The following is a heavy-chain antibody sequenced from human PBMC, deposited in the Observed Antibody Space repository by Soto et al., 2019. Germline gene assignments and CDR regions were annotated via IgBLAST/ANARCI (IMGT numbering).Heavy chain of an antibody. CDR3: ARDRDQQLGHRSCDY. J-gene: IGHJ4*02. V-gene: IGHV3-7*03. D-gene: IGHD6-13*01. CDR2: IKQDGSEK. CDR1: GFTFSSYW. Sequence: EVQLVESGGGLVQPGGSLRLSCAASGFTFSSYWMSWVRQAPGKGLEWVANIKQDGSEKYYVDSVKGRFTISRDNAKNSLELQRNSLRAEDTAVYYWARDRDQQLGHRSCDYWGQGTLGTVSS.